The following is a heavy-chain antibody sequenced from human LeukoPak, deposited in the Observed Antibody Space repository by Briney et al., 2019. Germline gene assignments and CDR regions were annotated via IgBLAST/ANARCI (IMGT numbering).Heavy chain of an antibody. J-gene: IGHJ4*02. CDR1: GFTFSRYW. CDR2: IKQDGSEK. D-gene: IGHD5-18*01. CDR3: ARFRTAMQLWKGYYFDY. V-gene: IGHV3-7*01. Sequence: GGSLRLSCAASGFTFSRYWMSWVRQAPGKGLEWVANIKQDGSEKYYVDSVKGRFTISRDNAKNSPYLQMNSLRAEDTAVYYCARFRTAMQLWKGYYFDYWGQGTLVTVSS.